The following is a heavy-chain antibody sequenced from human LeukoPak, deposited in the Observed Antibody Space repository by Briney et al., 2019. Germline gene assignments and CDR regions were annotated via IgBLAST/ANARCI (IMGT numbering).Heavy chain of an antibody. V-gene: IGHV4-34*01. CDR1: GGSFSGHY. CDR2: INHSGST. CDR3: GNYYDSSGYPAKSDY. Sequence: PSETLSLTCAVYGGSFSGHYWSWLRQPPGKGLEWIGEINHSGSTDYNPSLKSRVTISVDTSKNQFSLKLSSVTAADTAVYYCGNYYDSSGYPAKSDYWGQGTLVTVSS. D-gene: IGHD3-22*01. J-gene: IGHJ4*02.